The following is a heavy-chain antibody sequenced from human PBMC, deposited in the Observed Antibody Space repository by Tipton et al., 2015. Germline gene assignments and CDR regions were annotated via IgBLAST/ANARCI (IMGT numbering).Heavy chain of an antibody. J-gene: IGHJ4*02. Sequence: LRLSCAASGFTFSNYYMSWIRQAPGKGLEWIGTISHSGNTFYNPSLKSRVTISADTSKNQFSLRLSSVTAADTAVYYCACHDYDLLTRDYQTVDYWGQGTRVTVSS. D-gene: IGHD3-9*01. CDR1: GFTFSNYY. CDR3: ACHDYDLLTRDYQTVDY. V-gene: IGHV4-38-2*01. CDR2: ISHSGNT.